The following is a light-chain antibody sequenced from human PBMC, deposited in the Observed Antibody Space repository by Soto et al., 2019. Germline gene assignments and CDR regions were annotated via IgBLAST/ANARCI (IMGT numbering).Light chain of an antibody. J-gene: IGKJ2*01. CDR1: QNIKSY. V-gene: IGKV1-39*01. CDR2: AAS. CDR3: QQSYSVPLT. Sequence: DIQMTQSPSSLSASVGDRVTITCGASQNIKSYLNWYQQEPGKASNLLIYAASSLQSGVPSRFSGSGSGTDFTLTISNLQPEDFATYFCQQSYSVPLTFGQGTKLEIK.